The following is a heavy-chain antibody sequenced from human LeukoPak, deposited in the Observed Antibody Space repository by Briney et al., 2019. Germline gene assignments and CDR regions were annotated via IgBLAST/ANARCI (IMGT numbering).Heavy chain of an antibody. Sequence: SETLSLTCTVSGGSISSYYWSWIRQPPGKGLEWIGYIYYTGSTNYSPSLKSRVTISVDTSKNQFSLKLSSVTAADTAVYYCASSRYSSGWADAFDIWGQGTMVTVSS. CDR2: IYYTGST. J-gene: IGHJ3*02. CDR1: GGSISSYY. V-gene: IGHV4-59*01. D-gene: IGHD6-19*01. CDR3: ASSRYSSGWADAFDI.